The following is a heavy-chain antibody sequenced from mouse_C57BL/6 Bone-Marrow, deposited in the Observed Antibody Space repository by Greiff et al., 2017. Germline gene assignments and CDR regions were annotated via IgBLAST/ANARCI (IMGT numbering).Heavy chain of an antibody. V-gene: IGHV5-15*01. D-gene: IGHD1-1*01. Sequence: EVQRVESGGGLVQPGGSLKLSCAASGFTFSDYGMAWVRQAPRKGPEGVAFISNLAYSIYYADTVTGRFTISRENAKNTRYLEMSSLRSEDTAMYYCARLNYGNAMDYWGQGTSVTVSS. CDR1: GFTFSDYG. J-gene: IGHJ4*01. CDR3: ARLNYGNAMDY. CDR2: ISNLAYSI.